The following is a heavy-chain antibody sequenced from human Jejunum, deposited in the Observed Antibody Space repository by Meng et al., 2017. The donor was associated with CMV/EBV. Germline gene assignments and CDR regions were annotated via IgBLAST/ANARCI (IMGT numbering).Heavy chain of an antibody. J-gene: IGHJ4*02. CDR2: INIDGSII. CDR3: ARGLSPEYSYAHDY. Sequence: EGRLGESGGGLVQPGGSLVLSCAASGFTFSSYWMHWVRQAPGKGLVWVSRINIDGSIINYADSVRGRFTISRDSARNTLYLLMNSLRAEDTAVYYCARGLSPEYSYAHDYWGQGTLVTVSS. V-gene: IGHV3-74*01. D-gene: IGHD5-18*01. CDR1: GFTFSSYW.